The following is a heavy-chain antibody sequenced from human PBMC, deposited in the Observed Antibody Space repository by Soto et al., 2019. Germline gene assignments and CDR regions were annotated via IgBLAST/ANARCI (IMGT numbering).Heavy chain of an antibody. D-gene: IGHD6-13*01. Sequence: QVQLQQWGAGLLKPSETLSLTCAVYGGSFSGYYWSWIRQPPGKGLEWIGEINHSGSTNYNPSLKTRVPTSVDTSKNQCSLKLSSVTAANTAVYYCARGKWRQQLVPSYFDYWGQGTLVTVSS. CDR2: INHSGST. CDR3: ARGKWRQQLVPSYFDY. V-gene: IGHV4-34*01. J-gene: IGHJ4*02. CDR1: GGSFSGYY.